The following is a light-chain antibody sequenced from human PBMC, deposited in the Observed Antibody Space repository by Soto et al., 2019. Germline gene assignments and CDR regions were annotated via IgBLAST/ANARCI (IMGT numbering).Light chain of an antibody. CDR1: QSISNH. V-gene: IGKV1-39*01. CDR2: AAS. Sequence: IQMTQSPSSLSASVEDIVIISCRASQSISNHLNWYQQKPGKAPKXLIFAASSLQSGVPSRFSGSRSGPDFTLTISSLKNEDVAAYYCQKYNSATLTFGGGTKVDIK. CDR3: QKYNSATLT. J-gene: IGKJ4*01.